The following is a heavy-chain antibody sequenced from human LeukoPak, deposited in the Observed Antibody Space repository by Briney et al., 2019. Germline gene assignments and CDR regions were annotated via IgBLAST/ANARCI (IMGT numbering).Heavy chain of an antibody. V-gene: IGHV4-31*03. CDR2: IYYIGST. CDR1: GGSINSGGYY. CDR3: ARRGRHIVVVTAIHGAFDI. Sequence: SETLSLTCTVSGGSINSGGYYWSWIRQHPGKGLEWIAYIYYIGSTYYNPSLKSRLTISVDTSKNQFSLKLSSVTAADTAVYYCARRGRHIVVVTAIHGAFDIWGQGTMVTVSS. D-gene: IGHD2-21*02. J-gene: IGHJ3*02.